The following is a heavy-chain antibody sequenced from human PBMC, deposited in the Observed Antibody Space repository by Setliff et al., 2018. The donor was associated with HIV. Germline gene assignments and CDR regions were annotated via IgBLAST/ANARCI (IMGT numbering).Heavy chain of an antibody. CDR3: ARDRSFSGIAVAPTGLGY. V-gene: IGHV4-39*07. CDR1: GGSISSSSYY. D-gene: IGHD6-19*01. J-gene: IGHJ4*02. CDR2: IYSRGST. Sequence: PSETLSLTCTVSGGSISSSSYYWGWIRQAPGKGLEWIGNIYSRGSTYYNPSLKSRVTISVDTSKNQFSLKLSSVTAADTAVYYCARDRSFSGIAVAPTGLGYWGQGTLGTVS.